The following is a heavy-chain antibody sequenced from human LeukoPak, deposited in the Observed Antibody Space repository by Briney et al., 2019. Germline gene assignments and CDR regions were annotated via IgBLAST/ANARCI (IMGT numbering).Heavy chain of an antibody. CDR2: IIPIFGTA. CDR1: GYTFTNYY. Sequence: ASVKVSCKASGYTFTNYYMHWVRQAPGQGLEWMGRIIPIFGTANYAQKFQGRVTITTDESTSTAYMELSSLRSEDTAVYYCARNPSYSSGWYYFDYWGQGTLVTVSS. V-gene: IGHV1-69*05. CDR3: ARNPSYSSGWYYFDY. J-gene: IGHJ4*02. D-gene: IGHD6-19*01.